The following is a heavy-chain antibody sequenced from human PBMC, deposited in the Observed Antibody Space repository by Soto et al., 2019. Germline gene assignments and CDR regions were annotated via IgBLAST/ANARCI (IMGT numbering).Heavy chain of an antibody. J-gene: IGHJ4*02. CDR2: IYYSGYT. Sequence: SETRSLTCTVSSSSVSSYYWNWIRQSPGKGLEWIGYIYYSGYTNYNPSLKSRITISVDTSKNQFSLKLSSVTPADTAVYYCAGGGMTTVPYWGQGTLVTVSS. D-gene: IGHD4-17*01. CDR3: AGGGMTTVPY. CDR1: SSSVSSYY. V-gene: IGHV4-59*02.